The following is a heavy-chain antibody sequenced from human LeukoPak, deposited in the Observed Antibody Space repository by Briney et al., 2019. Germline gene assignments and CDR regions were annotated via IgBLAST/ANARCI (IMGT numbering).Heavy chain of an antibody. CDR2: ISGGSGNI. CDR3: TKGSDYYGSVPSKNTD. V-gene: IGHV3-23*01. D-gene: IGHD3-10*01. J-gene: IGHJ4*02. CDR1: GFTFSNYA. Sequence: PGGSLRLSCSVSGFTFSNYAMHWVRQAPGRGLGWVSLISGGSGNIYYVDSVKGRFTISRDNSKNTLYVQMTSLRAEDTARYYCTKGSDYYGSVPSKNTDWGQGTLGTVSS.